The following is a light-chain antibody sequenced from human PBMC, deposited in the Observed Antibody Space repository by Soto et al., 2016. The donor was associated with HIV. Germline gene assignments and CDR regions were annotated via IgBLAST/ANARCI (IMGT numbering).Light chain of an antibody. CDR2: KDS. CDR3: YSATDNNLGV. J-gene: IGLJ1*01. Sequence: SYELTQPSSVSVSPGQTARITCSGDVLAKKYARWFQQKPGQAPVLVIYKDSERPSGIFERFSGSSSGTTVTLTISGPKVEDEADYYCYSATDNNLGVFGAGTKVTVL. CDR1: VLAKKY. V-gene: IGLV3-27*01.